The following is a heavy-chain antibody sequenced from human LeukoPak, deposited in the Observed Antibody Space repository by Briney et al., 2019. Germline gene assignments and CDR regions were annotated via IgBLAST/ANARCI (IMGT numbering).Heavy chain of an antibody. D-gene: IGHD3-10*01. CDR3: ARLGYGSGSQAERFDWFDP. CDR1: GFTFRSYS. V-gene: IGHV3-21*01. CDR2: ISSSSSYI. Sequence: GGSLRLSCAASGFTFRSYSMNWVRQAPGKGLEWVSSISSSSSYIYYADSVKGRFTISRDNAKNSLYPQMNSLRAEDTAVYYCARLGYGSGSQAERFDWFDPWGQGTLVTVSS. J-gene: IGHJ5*02.